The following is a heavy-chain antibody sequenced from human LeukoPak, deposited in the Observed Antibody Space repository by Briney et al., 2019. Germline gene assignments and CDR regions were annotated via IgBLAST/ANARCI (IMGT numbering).Heavy chain of an antibody. J-gene: IGHJ4*02. V-gene: IGHV3-23*01. CDR3: AKDLSVPWFGESENPRGPFDY. CDR2: ISGSGGST. CDR1: GFTFSSYA. D-gene: IGHD3-10*01. Sequence: GGSLRLSCAASGFTFSSYAMSWVRQAPGKGLEWVSAISGSGGSTYYADSVKGRFTISRDNSKNTLYLQMNSLRAEDTAVYYCAKDLSVPWFGESENPRGPFDYWGQGTLVTVSS.